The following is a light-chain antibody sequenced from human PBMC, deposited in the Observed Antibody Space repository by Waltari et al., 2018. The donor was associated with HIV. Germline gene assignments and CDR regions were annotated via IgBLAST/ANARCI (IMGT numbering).Light chain of an antibody. CDR1: SSDVGGYNS. CDR3: KSKTSSTTPCV. Sequence: QSALTQPASVSGSPGQSITISCTGTSSDVGGYNSVAWYQQHPGKAPRLIIYDVTNRFSVSKSGNTASLTISGLQADDEADYYCKSKTSSTTPCVFGTGTKVTVL. CDR2: DVT. J-gene: IGLJ1*01. V-gene: IGLV2-14*03.